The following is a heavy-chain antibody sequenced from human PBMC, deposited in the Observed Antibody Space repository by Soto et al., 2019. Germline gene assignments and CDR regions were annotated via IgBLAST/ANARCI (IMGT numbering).Heavy chain of an antibody. CDR3: ATVPPESYCSGGSCYYAFDI. V-gene: IGHV1-24*01. D-gene: IGHD2-15*01. Sequence: GASVKVSCKVSGYTLTELSMHWVRQAPGKGLEWMGGFDPEDGETIYAQKFQGRVTMTEDTSTDTAYMELSSLRSEDTAVYYCATVPPESYCSGGSCYYAFDIWGQGTMVTVS. CDR1: GYTLTELS. CDR2: FDPEDGET. J-gene: IGHJ3*02.